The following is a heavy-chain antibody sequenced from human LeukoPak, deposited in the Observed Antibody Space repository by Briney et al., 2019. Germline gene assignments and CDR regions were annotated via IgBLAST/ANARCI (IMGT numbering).Heavy chain of an antibody. CDR3: ARLLGSSGTLGY. Sequence: SETLSLTCTVSGGSISSYYWSWIRQPPEKGLEWIGYIYYSGSTNYNPSLKSRVTISVDTSKNQFSLKLSSVTAADTAVYYCARLLGSSGTLGYWGQGTLVTVSS. CDR1: GGSISSYY. D-gene: IGHD3-10*01. V-gene: IGHV4-59*08. J-gene: IGHJ4*02. CDR2: IYYSGST.